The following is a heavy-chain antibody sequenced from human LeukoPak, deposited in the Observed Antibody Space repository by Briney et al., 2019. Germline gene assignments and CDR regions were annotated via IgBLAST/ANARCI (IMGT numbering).Heavy chain of an antibody. J-gene: IGHJ4*02. CDR2: ISSSGGST. D-gene: IGHD3-22*01. CDR1: GFTFSSDA. V-gene: IGHV3-23*01. Sequence: GGSLRLSCAASGFTFSSDAMRWVRQAPGKGLEWVSAISSSGGSTYYADSVRGRFIISRDSSKNTLYPQMNSLRAEDTAVYYCARDNYDSSGPYYFDYWGQGTLVTVSS. CDR3: ARDNYDSSGPYYFDY.